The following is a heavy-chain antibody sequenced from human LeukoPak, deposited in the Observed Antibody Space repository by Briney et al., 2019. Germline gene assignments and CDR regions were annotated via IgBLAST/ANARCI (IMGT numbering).Heavy chain of an antibody. D-gene: IGHD3-10*01. CDR1: GFTFDDYA. CDR3: AKDMAAYYYSSGNIDY. Sequence: GGSLRLSCAASGFTFDDYAMHWVRQAPGKGLEWVSLISWDGGSTYYADSVKGRFTVSRDNSKNSLYLQMNSLRAEDTALYYCAKDMAAYYYSSGNIDYWGQGTLVTVSS. J-gene: IGHJ4*02. V-gene: IGHV3-43D*03. CDR2: ISWDGGST.